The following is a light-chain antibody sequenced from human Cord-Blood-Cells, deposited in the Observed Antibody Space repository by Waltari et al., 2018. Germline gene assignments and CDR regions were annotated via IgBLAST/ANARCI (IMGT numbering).Light chain of an antibody. V-gene: IGLV2-23*01. Sequence: QSALTQPASVSGSPGQSITISCTGTSRDVGGYNLVSWYHQHPGKAPKLMIYEGSKRPSGVSNRFSGSKSGNTASLTISGLQAEDEADYYCCSYAGSSVVCGGGTKLTVL. CDR3: CSYAGSSVV. CDR2: EGS. J-gene: IGLJ2*01. CDR1: SRDVGGYNL.